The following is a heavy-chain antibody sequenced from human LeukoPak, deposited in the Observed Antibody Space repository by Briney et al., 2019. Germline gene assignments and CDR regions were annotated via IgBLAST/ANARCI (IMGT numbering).Heavy chain of an antibody. CDR1: GGSFSGYY. D-gene: IGHD2/OR15-2a*01. Sequence: SETLSLTCAVYGGSFSGYYWSWIRQPPGKGLEWIGEINHSGSTNYNPSLKSRVTISVDTSKNQCSLKLSSVTAADTAVYYCARGNSEGRNWFDPWGQGTLVTVSS. CDR2: INHSGST. V-gene: IGHV4-34*01. J-gene: IGHJ5*02. CDR3: ARGNSEGRNWFDP.